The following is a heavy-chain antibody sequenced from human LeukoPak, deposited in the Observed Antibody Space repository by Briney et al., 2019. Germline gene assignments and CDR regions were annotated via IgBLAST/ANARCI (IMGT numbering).Heavy chain of an antibody. V-gene: IGHV1-69*13. CDR1: GGTFSSYA. CDR3: ARATQRLRGAAKINWFDP. Sequence: ASVKVSCKAPGGTFSSYAISWVRQAPGQGLEWMGGIIPIFGTANYAQKFQGRVTITADESTSTAYMELSSLRSEDTAVYYCARATQRLRGAAKINWFDPWGQGTLVTVSS. J-gene: IGHJ5*02. D-gene: IGHD3-10*01. CDR2: IIPIFGTA.